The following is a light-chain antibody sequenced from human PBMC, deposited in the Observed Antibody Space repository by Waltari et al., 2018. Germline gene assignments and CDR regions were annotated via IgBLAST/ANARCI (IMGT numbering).Light chain of an antibody. CDR1: GSDGGGYDH. Sequence: QPALTQPASVSGSPGHHLTFSCTGTGSDGGGYDHVSWYQQHPGKVPKLMIYEVSNRPSGVSNRFSGSKSGNTASLTISGLQAEDEADYYCLSYTSSSTYVFGTGTKVTVL. CDR2: EVS. V-gene: IGLV2-14*01. CDR3: LSYTSSSTYV. J-gene: IGLJ1*01.